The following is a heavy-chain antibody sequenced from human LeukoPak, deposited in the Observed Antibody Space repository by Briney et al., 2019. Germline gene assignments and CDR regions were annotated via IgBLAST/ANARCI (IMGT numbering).Heavy chain of an antibody. V-gene: IGHV4-59*02. CDR2: IFYTGST. CDR1: GFTVSSSY. J-gene: IGHJ4*02. CDR3: TRTYSSSSIDY. D-gene: IGHD6-6*01. Sequence: PGGSLRLSCAASGFTVSSSYMSWVRQAPGKGLEWLGYIFYTGSTNYNPSLKSRVTMSIDTSKNQFSLKLSSVTAADTAVYYCTRTYSSSSIDYWGQGALVTVSS.